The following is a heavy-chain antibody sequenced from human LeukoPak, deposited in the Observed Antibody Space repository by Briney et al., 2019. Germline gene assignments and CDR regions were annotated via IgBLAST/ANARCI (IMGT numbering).Heavy chain of an antibody. J-gene: IGHJ6*02. CDR3: ARGPYDYVWGSYRKTAYYYYYGMDV. V-gene: IGHV1-2*06. CDR1: GCTFTGYY. CDR2: INPNSGGT. Sequence: VASVKVSCKASGCTFTGYYMHWVRQAPGQGLEWMGRINPNSGGTNYAQKFQGRVTMTRDTSISTAYMELSRLRSDDTAVYYCARGPYDYVWGSYRKTAYYYYYGMDVWGQGTTVTVSS. D-gene: IGHD3-16*02.